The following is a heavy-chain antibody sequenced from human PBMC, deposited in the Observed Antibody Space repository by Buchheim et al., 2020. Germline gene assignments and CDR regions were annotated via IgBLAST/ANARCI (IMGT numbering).Heavy chain of an antibody. CDR2: ISYDGSNN. J-gene: IGHJ4*02. V-gene: IGHV3-30*18. Sequence: QVQLVESGGGVVQPGRSLRLSCAASGFTFSSYGMHWVRQAPGKGLEWVAVISYDGSNNYYADSVKGRFTISRDNSKNTLYLQMNSLRAEETAVYYCAKKKDYGSGSYYNEIDYWGQGTL. D-gene: IGHD3-10*01. CDR1: GFTFSSYG. CDR3: AKKKDYGSGSYYNEIDY.